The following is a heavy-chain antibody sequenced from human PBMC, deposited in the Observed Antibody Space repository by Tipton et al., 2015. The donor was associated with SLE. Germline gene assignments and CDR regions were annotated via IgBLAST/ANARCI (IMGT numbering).Heavy chain of an antibody. V-gene: IGHV3-74*01. CDR1: GFTFSNYR. CDR3: AREYPGYGMDYYGLDV. J-gene: IGHJ6*02. CDR2: SDDSGT. Sequence: SLRLSCAASGFTFSNYRMHWVRQAPGKGLVWVSHSDDSGTRYADSVKGRFTISRDKARNTVSLQMNSLRAEDTAVYYCAREYPGYGMDYYGLDVWGQGTTVTVSS. D-gene: IGHD5-12*01.